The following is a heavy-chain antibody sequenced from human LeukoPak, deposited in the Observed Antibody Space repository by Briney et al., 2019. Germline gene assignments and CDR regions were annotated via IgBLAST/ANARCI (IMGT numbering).Heavy chain of an antibody. Sequence: PGGSLRLSCAASGFTFSSYWMNWARQAPGKGLEWEASINHNGNVNYYVDSVKGRFTISRDSAKNSLYLQMSNLRAEDTAVYFCARGGGLDVWGQGATVTVSS. V-gene: IGHV3-7*03. CDR3: ARGGGLDV. CDR1: GFTFSSYW. J-gene: IGHJ6*02. D-gene: IGHD3-16*01. CDR2: INHNGNVN.